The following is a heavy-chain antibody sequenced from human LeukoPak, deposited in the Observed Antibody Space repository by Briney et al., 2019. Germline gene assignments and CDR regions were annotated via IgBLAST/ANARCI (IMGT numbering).Heavy chain of an antibody. CDR2: ISSSGSTI. J-gene: IGHJ4*02. Sequence: GGSLRLSCAVSGFTFSSYEMNWVRQAPGKGLEWVSYISSSGSTIYYADSVKGRFTISRDNAKNSLYLQMNSLRAEDTAVYYCARGSVGVTTEPPLDYWGQGTLVTVSS. CDR1: GFTFSSYE. V-gene: IGHV3-48*03. CDR3: ARGSVGVTTEPPLDY. D-gene: IGHD2-21*02.